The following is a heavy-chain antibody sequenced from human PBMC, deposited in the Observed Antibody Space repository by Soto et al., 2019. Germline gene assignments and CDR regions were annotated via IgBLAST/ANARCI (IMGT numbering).Heavy chain of an antibody. CDR2: ISGSGGST. CDR3: ARGGGVLVPAALDY. D-gene: IGHD2-2*01. J-gene: IGHJ4*02. Sequence: PGGSLRLSCAASGFTFSSYAMSWVRQAPGKGLEWVSAISGSGGSTYYADSVKGRFTISRDNAKNSLYLQMNSLRAEDTAVYYCARGGGVLVPAALDYWGQGTLVTVSS. V-gene: IGHV3-23*01. CDR1: GFTFSSYA.